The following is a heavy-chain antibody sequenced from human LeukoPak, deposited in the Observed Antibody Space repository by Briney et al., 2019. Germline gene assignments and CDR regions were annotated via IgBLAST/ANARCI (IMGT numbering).Heavy chain of an antibody. D-gene: IGHD2-21*02. V-gene: IGHV6-1*01. Sequence: SQTLSLTCAISGDSVSSNSAAWNWISQSPSRGLEWLGTTYYRSKWYNDYAVSVKSRINIKPDISKNQFSLQLNSVTPEDTAVYYCARVGAHGDIDYWGQGTLVTVSS. CDR2: TYYRSKWYN. CDR1: GDSVSSNSAA. J-gene: IGHJ4*02. CDR3: ARVGAHGDIDY.